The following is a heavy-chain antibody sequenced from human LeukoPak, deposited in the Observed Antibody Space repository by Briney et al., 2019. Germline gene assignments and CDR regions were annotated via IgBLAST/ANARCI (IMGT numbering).Heavy chain of an antibody. D-gene: IGHD1-1*01. J-gene: IGHJ4*02. CDR3: AKLEGTIGTTGFDY. Sequence: GWSLRLSCAASGFTFSSYAMSWVRQAPGKGLEWVCVISGSGGSTYYADSVKGRFTISRDNSKNTLYLQMNSLRAEDTAVYYCAKLEGTIGTTGFDYWGQGTLVTVSS. CDR2: ISGSGGST. CDR1: GFTFSSYA. V-gene: IGHV3-23*01.